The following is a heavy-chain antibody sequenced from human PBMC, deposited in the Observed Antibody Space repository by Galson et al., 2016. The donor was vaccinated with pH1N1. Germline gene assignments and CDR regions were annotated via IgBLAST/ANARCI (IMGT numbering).Heavy chain of an antibody. CDR1: GYTFTNYG. CDR2: MSAYNGNT. J-gene: IGHJ4*02. V-gene: IGHV1-18*01. D-gene: IGHD5-18*01. CDR3: ARDVRISLWLPDF. Sequence: SVKVSCKASGYTFTNYGITWVRQAPGQGLEWMAWMSAYNGNTNYAQKFQGRVTMATDTSTNTAYMELRNRTSDDKAVYYCARDVRISLWLPDFWGQGTLVTVSS.